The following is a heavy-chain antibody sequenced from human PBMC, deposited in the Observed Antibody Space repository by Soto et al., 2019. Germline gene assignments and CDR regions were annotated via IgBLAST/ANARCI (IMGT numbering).Heavy chain of an antibody. CDR1: GFTFSSYG. V-gene: IGHV3-33*01. D-gene: IGHD1-1*01. J-gene: IGHJ6*03. Sequence: GGSLRLSCAASGFTFSSYGMHWVRQAPGKGLEWVAVIWYDGSNKYYADSVKGRFTISRDNSKNTLYLQMNSLRAEDTAVYYCARDSENGYYYYYMDVWGKGTTVTVSS. CDR2: IWYDGSNK. CDR3: ARDSENGYYYYYMDV.